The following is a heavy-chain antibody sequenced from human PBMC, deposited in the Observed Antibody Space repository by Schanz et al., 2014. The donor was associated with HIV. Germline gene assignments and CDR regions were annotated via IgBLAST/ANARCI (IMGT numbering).Heavy chain of an antibody. CDR1: GFTFSDHY. CDR2: SKNKANGYIT. Sequence: EVHLVESGGGLVQPGGSLRLSCAASGFTFSDHYMDWVRQAPGKGLEWVGRSKNKANGYITEYTASVKGRFTISRDDSRNSLYLQMNSLKTEDTAVYYCARGLGAPYYDFRSGYYKGVIYYGMDVWGQGTTVTVSS. J-gene: IGHJ6*02. D-gene: IGHD3-3*01. V-gene: IGHV3-72*01. CDR3: ARGLGAPYYDFRSGYYKGVIYYGMDV.